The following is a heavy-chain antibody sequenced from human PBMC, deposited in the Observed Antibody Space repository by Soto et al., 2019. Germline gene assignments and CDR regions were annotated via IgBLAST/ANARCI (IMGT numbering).Heavy chain of an antibody. D-gene: IGHD5-12*01. CDR3: ALRFGTA. V-gene: IGHV4-30-4*01. J-gene: IGHJ6*02. CDR1: GASISSGDYY. CDR2: IYYSGTT. Sequence: KSSETLSLTCTVSGASISSGDYYWTWIRQPPEKGLEWIGYIYYSGTTYYNPSLKSRVSISLDTSKSRFSLQLTSVTAADTGVYYCALRFGTAWGQGTTVIVSS.